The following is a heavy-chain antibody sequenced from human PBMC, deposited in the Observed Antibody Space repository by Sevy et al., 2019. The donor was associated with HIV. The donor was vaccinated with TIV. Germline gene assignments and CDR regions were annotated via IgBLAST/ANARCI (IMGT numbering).Heavy chain of an antibody. D-gene: IGHD3-16*01. CDR1: GYTFTTYE. CDR2: MNRNNGNT. J-gene: IGHJ4*02. CDR3: ARGIRVLLRTTNYYFDN. Sequence: ASVKVSCKASGYTFTTYEINWVRQATGQGLEWMGWMNRNNGNTAYAQKFQGRVTMTRATSINTAYMELSSLTSEDTDVYYCARGIRVLLRTTNYYFDNWGQGTLVTVSS. V-gene: IGHV1-8*01.